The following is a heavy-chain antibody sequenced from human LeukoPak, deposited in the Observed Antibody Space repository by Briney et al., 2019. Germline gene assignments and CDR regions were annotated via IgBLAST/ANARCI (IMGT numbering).Heavy chain of an antibody. CDR3: AKGGGYSYGYLDY. J-gene: IGHJ4*02. D-gene: IGHD5-18*01. CDR2: ISGSGGST. Sequence: QSGGSLRLSCAASGFTFSSYAMSWVRQAPGKGLDWVSAISGSGGSTYYADSVKGRFTISRDNSKNTLYLQMNSLRAEDTAVYYCAKGGGYSYGYLDYWGQGTLVTVSS. CDR1: GFTFSSYA. V-gene: IGHV3-23*01.